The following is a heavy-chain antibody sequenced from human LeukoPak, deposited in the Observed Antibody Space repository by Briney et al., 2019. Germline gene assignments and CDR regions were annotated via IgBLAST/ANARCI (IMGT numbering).Heavy chain of an antibody. CDR1: GGSISSSSYY. D-gene: IGHD3-10*01. CDR2: IYYSGST. CDR3: ARSYGSGSYYRGKPFSFWDI. Sequence: SETPSLTCTVSGGSISSSSYYWGWIRQPPGKGLEWIGYIYYSGSTNYNPSLESRVTISVDTSKNQFSLKLSSVTAADTAVYYCARSYGSGSYYRGKPFSFWDIWGQGTMVTVSS. J-gene: IGHJ3*02. V-gene: IGHV4-61*05.